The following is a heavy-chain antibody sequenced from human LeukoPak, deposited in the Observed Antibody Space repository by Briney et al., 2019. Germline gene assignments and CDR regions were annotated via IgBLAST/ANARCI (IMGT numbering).Heavy chain of an antibody. J-gene: IGHJ5*02. Sequence: GGSLRLSCAVSGFTASIYYMTWVRQAPGKGLEWVSFIYSDGSAYYADSVKGRFTISRDNSKNTVYLQMNSLRVEDTAVYYCARDLTWGQGTLVTVSS. CDR2: IYSDGSA. CDR3: ARDLT. CDR1: GFTASIYY. V-gene: IGHV3-53*01.